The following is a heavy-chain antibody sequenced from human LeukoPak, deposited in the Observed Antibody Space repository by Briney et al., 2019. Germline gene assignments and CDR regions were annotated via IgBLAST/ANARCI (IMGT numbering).Heavy chain of an antibody. CDR3: ARAIEISGSDLGILDY. D-gene: IGHD1-20*01. CDR1: GFTFSNYW. J-gene: IGHJ4*02. CDR2: IRQDGSDK. Sequence: PGGSLRLSCAASGFTFSNYWMTWVRQAPGKGLDWVANIRQDGSDKYYVDSVKGRFTISRDNAKNSLYLDMNSLRAEDTAVYYCARAIEISGSDLGILDYWGQGTLVTVSS. V-gene: IGHV3-7*01.